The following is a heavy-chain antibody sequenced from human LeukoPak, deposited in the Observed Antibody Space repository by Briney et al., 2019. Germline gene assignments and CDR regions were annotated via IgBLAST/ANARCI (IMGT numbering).Heavy chain of an antibody. V-gene: IGHV3-48*04. Sequence: GGSLRLSCAASGFAFSNVWMNWVRQAPGKGLEWLSYISYNGRSIYYADSVKGRFTISRDNAKNSLYLQMNSLRAEDTAVYYCARDSSSWSEGFYYYYYMDVWGKGTTVTVSS. CDR2: ISYNGRSI. CDR1: GFAFSNVW. CDR3: ARDSSSWSEGFYYYYYMDV. D-gene: IGHD6-13*01. J-gene: IGHJ6*03.